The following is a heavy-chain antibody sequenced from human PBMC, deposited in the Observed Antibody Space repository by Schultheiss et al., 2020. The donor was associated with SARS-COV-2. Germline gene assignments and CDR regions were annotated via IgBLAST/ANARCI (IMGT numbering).Heavy chain of an antibody. CDR3: ARDGIAVADY. V-gene: IGHV3-66*01. CDR2: IYSGGTT. Sequence: GGSLRLSCAASGFTFSSYAMSWVRQAPGKGLEWVSLIYSGGTTYYADSVKGRFTISRDNSKNTLYLQMNSLRAEDTAVYYCARDGIAVADYWGQGTLVTVSS. CDR1: GFTFSSYA. J-gene: IGHJ4*02. D-gene: IGHD6-19*01.